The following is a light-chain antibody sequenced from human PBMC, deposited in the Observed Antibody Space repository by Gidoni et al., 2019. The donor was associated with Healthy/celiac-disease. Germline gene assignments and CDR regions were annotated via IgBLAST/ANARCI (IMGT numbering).Light chain of an antibody. CDR3: QQYNNWPPIT. Sequence: EIVMTQSLATLSVSPAERATLSCRASQRVSSNFAWYQQKPGQAPRLPIYGASTKATGIPARFSGSGSGTEFTLTISSLQSEDFAVYYCQQYNNWPPITFGQGTRLEIK. CDR2: GAS. J-gene: IGKJ5*01. CDR1: QRVSSN. V-gene: IGKV3D-15*01.